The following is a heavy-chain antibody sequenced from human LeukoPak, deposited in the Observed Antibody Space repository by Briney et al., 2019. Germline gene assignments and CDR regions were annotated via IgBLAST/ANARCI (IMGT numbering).Heavy chain of an antibody. CDR1: GGSISSSSYC. V-gene: IGHV4-39*01. J-gene: IGHJ3*02. Sequence: PSQTLSLTCTVSGGSISSSSYCWGWIRQPPGKGLEWIGSIYYSGSTYYNPSLKSRVTISVDTSKNQFSLKLSSVTAADTAVYYCASVREEAYYDFWSGQDDDAFDIWGQGTMVTVSS. CDR2: IYYSGST. CDR3: ASVREEAYYDFWSGQDDDAFDI. D-gene: IGHD3-3*01.